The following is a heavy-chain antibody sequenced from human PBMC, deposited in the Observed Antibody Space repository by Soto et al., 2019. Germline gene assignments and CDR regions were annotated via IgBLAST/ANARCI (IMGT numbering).Heavy chain of an antibody. CDR3: AGVSAGHYNSGTLRD. J-gene: IGHJ4*02. CDR1: GFTFSTYA. Sequence: QVQVVESGGGVVQPGRSLRLSCAASGFTFSTYAMHWVRQAPGKGLEWVAVISYDGSNEYYVDSVKGRFTISRDNSKKTLYLQRNSLIEVDTVVYYCAGVSAGHYNSGTLRDWGQVTLVTVSS. CDR2: ISYDGSNE. V-gene: IGHV3-30-3*01. D-gene: IGHD3-10*01.